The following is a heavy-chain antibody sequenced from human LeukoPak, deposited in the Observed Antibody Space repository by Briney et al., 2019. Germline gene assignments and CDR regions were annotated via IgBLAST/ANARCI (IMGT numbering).Heavy chain of an antibody. J-gene: IGHJ4*02. CDR2: IKEDGREK. Sequence: GGSLRLSCAASGFTFSSYAMSWVRQAPGKGLECVANIKEDGREKYYVDSVKGRFTISRDNAKNSLYLQMSSLRAEDTAVYYCARGGRPDYWGQGTLVTVSS. V-gene: IGHV3-7*01. CDR3: ARGGRPDY. D-gene: IGHD3-10*01. CDR1: GFTFSSYA.